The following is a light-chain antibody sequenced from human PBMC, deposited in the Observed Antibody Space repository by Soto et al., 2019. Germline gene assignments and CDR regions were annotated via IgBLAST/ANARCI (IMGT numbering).Light chain of an antibody. CDR3: QQYGRSPNT. Sequence: DIQMTQSPSSLSASVGDRVTITCRASQSISSYLNWYQQKPGKAPKLLIYAASSLQSGVPSRFSGSGSGTDFTLTISSLQPEDFAVYYCQQYGRSPNTFGGGTKVDIK. CDR2: AAS. V-gene: IGKV1-39*01. J-gene: IGKJ4*01. CDR1: QSISSY.